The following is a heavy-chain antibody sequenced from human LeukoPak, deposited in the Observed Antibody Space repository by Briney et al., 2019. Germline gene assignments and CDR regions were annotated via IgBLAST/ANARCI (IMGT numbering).Heavy chain of an antibody. Sequence: ASVNVSCKASGYTFTGYYMHWVRQAPGQGLEWMGWINTNTGNPTYAQGFTGQFVFSLDTSVSTAYLQISSLKAEDTAVYYCARDGGRDVYNPWDYWGQGTLVTVSS. V-gene: IGHV7-4-1*02. CDR2: INTNTGNP. D-gene: IGHD5-24*01. CDR3: ARDGGRDVYNPWDY. CDR1: GYTFTGYY. J-gene: IGHJ4*02.